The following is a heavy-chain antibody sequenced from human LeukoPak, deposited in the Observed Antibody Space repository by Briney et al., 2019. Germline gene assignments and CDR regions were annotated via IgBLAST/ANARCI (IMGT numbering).Heavy chain of an antibody. V-gene: IGHV4-34*01. CDR2: INHSGST. Sequence: SETLSLTCAVYGGSFSGYYWSRIRQPPGKGLEWIGEINHSGSTNYNPSLKSRVTISVDTSKNQFSLKLSSVTAADTAVYYCARIGKGLFYYMDVWGKGTTVTVSS. J-gene: IGHJ6*03. CDR1: GGSFSGYY. D-gene: IGHD2-21*01. CDR3: ARIGKGLFYYMDV.